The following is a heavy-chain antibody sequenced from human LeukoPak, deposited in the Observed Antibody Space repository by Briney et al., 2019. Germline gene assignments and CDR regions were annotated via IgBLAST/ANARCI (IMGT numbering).Heavy chain of an antibody. CDR2: INPNSGGT. V-gene: IGHV1-2*04. J-gene: IGHJ6*02. Sequence: ASVKVSCKASGYTFTGYYMHWVRQAPRQGLEWMGWINPNSGGTNYAQKFQGWVTMTRDTSISTAYMELSRLRSDDTAVYYCARELLRPYYGMDVWGQGTTVTVSS. CDR1: GYTFTGYY. D-gene: IGHD1-26*01. CDR3: ARELLRPYYGMDV.